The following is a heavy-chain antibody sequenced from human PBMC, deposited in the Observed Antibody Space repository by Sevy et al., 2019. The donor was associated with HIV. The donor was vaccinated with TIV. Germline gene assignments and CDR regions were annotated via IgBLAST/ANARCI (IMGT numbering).Heavy chain of an antibody. Sequence: GGSLRLSCAASGFTFSSYGMHWVRQAPGKGLEWVAVISYDGSNKYYADSVKGRFTISRDNSKNTLYLQMNSLRAEDTAVYYCAKDIRFRFLEWFYDYWGQGTPVTVSS. D-gene: IGHD3-3*01. CDR2: ISYDGSNK. J-gene: IGHJ4*02. CDR3: AKDIRFRFLEWFYDY. V-gene: IGHV3-30*18. CDR1: GFTFSSYG.